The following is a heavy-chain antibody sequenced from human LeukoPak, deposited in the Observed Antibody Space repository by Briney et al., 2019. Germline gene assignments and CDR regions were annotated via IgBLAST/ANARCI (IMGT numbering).Heavy chain of an antibody. Sequence: GGSLRLSCAASGFTFSSYSMNWVRQAPGKGLEWVSRINSDGSSTSYADSVKGRFTISRDNAKNTLYLQMNSLRAEDTAVYYCAREYSSGWLFDYWGQGTLVTVSS. CDR1: GFTFSSYS. V-gene: IGHV3-74*01. D-gene: IGHD6-19*01. CDR3: AREYSSGWLFDY. J-gene: IGHJ4*02. CDR2: INSDGSST.